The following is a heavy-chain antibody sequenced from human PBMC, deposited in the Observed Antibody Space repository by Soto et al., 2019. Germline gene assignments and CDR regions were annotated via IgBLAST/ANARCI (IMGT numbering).Heavy chain of an antibody. V-gene: IGHV4-4*02. D-gene: IGHD1-7*01. CDR3: ASRDPGTSVDY. J-gene: IGHJ4*02. Sequence: SETLSLTCAVSGGSFTSNNWWTWVRQPPGQGLEWIGEIYRTGSTNYNPSLKSRVTTSLDKSENHFSLKVTSLTAADTAVYYCASRDPGTSVDYWGQGTLVTVSS. CDR1: GGSFTSNNW. CDR2: IYRTGST.